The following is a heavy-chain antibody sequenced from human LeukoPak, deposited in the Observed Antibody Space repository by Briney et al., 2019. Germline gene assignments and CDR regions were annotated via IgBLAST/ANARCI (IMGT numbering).Heavy chain of an antibody. CDR1: GGSISSYY. Sequence: SETLSLTCTVSGGSISSYYWSWIRQPPGKGLEWIGYINYSGGTNYNPSLNSRVTISVDTSKNHFSLKVSSVTAADTAVYYCARQRYSSSWRPRGYFDYWGQGTLVTVSS. V-gene: IGHV4-59*01. CDR2: INYSGGT. CDR3: ARQRYSSSWRPRGYFDY. J-gene: IGHJ4*02. D-gene: IGHD6-13*01.